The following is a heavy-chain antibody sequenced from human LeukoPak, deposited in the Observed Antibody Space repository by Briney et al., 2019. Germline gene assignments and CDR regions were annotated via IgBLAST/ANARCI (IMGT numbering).Heavy chain of an antibody. J-gene: IGHJ4*02. CDR3: ARAHGITIFGVVGDY. V-gene: IGHV3-21*01. CDR1: GFTFSSYS. Sequence: GGSLRLSCEASGFTFSSYSMNWVRQAPGKGLEWVSSISSSSSYIYYAGSVKGRFTISRDNAKNSLYLQMNSLRAEDTAVYYCARAHGITIFGVVGDYWGQGTLVTVSS. D-gene: IGHD3-3*01. CDR2: ISSSSSYI.